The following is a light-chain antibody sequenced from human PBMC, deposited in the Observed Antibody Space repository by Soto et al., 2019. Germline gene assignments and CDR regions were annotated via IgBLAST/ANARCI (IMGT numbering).Light chain of an antibody. J-gene: IGKJ2*01. V-gene: IGKV3-15*01. Sequence: EIVMTQSPATLSVSPGERATLSCRASETLGNNLAWYQQKPCQAPMLLIYGASSRATGIPAKFGGSGSGTEFTLTISSLQSEDFAVYYCQQYYSWPYTFGQGTRLEIK. CDR2: GAS. CDR1: ETLGNN. CDR3: QQYYSWPYT.